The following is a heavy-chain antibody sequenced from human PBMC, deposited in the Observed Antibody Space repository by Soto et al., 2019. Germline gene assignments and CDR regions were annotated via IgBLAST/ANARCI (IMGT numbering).Heavy chain of an antibody. D-gene: IGHD2-15*01. CDR2: IGGGGDDT. V-gene: IGHV3-23*01. CDR1: GFTFSIYA. J-gene: IGHJ3*02. CDR3: AKDRMHHNPVWDTFDI. Sequence: GGSLRLSCSASGFTFSIYAMSWVRQAPGKGLEWVSGIGGGGDDTNYADSVKGRFIISRDNSKNTLSLQMNGLRAEDTAVYYCAKDRMHHNPVWDTFDIWGQGTMVTVSS.